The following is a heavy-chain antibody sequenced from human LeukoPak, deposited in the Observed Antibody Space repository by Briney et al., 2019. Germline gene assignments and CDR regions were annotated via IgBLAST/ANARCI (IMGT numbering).Heavy chain of an antibody. CDR2: ISDSGST. CDR3: ARTTSGWNGLFDY. V-gene: IGHV4-59*01. CDR1: GGSISDYH. Sequence: SQTLSLTCTVSGGSISDYHWSWLRQPPGKGLEWIGYISDSGSTNYSPSLKSRVTMSVDTSKKQLALQLSSVTAADTAVYYCARTTSGWNGLFDYWGQGTLVTVSS. J-gene: IGHJ4*02. D-gene: IGHD6-19*01.